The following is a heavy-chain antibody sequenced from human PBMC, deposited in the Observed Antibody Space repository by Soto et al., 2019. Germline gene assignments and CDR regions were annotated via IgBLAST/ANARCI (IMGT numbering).Heavy chain of an antibody. CDR1: GGSISSSNW. CDR3: ARAHSSTWPFDY. V-gene: IGHV4-4*02. J-gene: IGHJ4*02. Sequence: QVQLQESGPGLVKPSGTLSLTCAVSGGSISSSNWWSWVRQPPGKGLEWIGEISHSGSTNYNPSLKSRVTISVDKSENQFSLKLSSVTAADTAVYYCARAHSSTWPFDYWCQGTLVTDSS. D-gene: IGHD6-13*01. CDR2: ISHSGST.